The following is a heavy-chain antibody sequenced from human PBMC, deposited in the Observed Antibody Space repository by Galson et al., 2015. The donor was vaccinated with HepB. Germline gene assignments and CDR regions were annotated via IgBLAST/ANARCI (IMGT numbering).Heavy chain of an antibody. CDR2: IFAGGDNP. D-gene: IGHD3-16*01. J-gene: IGHJ4*02. CDR1: GFTFSTFA. V-gene: IGHV3-23*01. Sequence: SLRLSCAASGFTFSTFAMTWVRQAPGKGLEWVSVIFAGGDNPYYANSVKGRFTISRDTSKNTLFLHMNNLSAEDTAVYYCAKGYGYFDYWGQGTLVTVSS. CDR3: AKGYGYFDY.